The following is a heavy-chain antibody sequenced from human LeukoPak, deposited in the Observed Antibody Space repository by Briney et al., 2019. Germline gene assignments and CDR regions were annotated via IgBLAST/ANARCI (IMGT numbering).Heavy chain of an antibody. CDR3: ARGPRYDSSGYLHYYYYMDV. V-gene: IGHV4-59*01. Sequence: SETLSLTSSVSGGSISSYYWSWLRQPPGKGLEGIGYIYYSGSTNYNPSLQSRDTISVDTSKNQFSLKLSSVTAADTAVYYCARGPRYDSSGYLHYYYYMDVWGKGTTVTVSS. CDR1: GGSISSYY. D-gene: IGHD3-22*01. CDR2: IYYSGST. J-gene: IGHJ6*03.